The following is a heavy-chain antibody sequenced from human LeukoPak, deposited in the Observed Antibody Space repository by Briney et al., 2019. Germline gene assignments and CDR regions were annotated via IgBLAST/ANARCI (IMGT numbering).Heavy chain of an antibody. CDR3: ARERQQLVPGYYYYGMDV. CDR2: ISSSGSTI. J-gene: IGHJ6*02. Sequence: GGSLRLSCAASGFTFSSYEMNWVRQAPGKGREWDSYISSSGSTIYYADSVKGGFTISRDNAKNSLYLQMNSLRAEDTAVYYCARERQQLVPGYYYYGMDVWGQGTTVTVSS. D-gene: IGHD6-13*01. V-gene: IGHV3-48*03. CDR1: GFTFSSYE.